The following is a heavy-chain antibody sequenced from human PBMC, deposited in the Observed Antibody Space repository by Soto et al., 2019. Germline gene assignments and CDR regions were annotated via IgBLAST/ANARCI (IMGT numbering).Heavy chain of an antibody. CDR1: GFTFSSFA. CDR2: ISGSGGSR. D-gene: IGHD6-13*01. J-gene: IGHJ5*02. V-gene: IGHV3-23*01. CDR3: AKEASNSLFRYNWFDA. Sequence: EVQLLESGGGLEQPGGSLRLSCAASGFTFSSFAMSWVRQTPGKGLEWVSTISGSGGSRYYADSVRGRFTISRDSSENTLYVQMKSLRDEDTAVYFFAKEASNSLFRYNWFDAWGQGTMVTVSS.